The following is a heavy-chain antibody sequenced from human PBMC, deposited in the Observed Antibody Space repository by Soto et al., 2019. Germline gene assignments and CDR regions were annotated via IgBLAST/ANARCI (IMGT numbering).Heavy chain of an antibody. J-gene: IGHJ5*02. Sequence: ASVKVSCKVSGYTLTELSMHWVRQAPGKGLEWMGGFDPEDGETIYAQKFQGRVTMTEDTSTDTAYMELSSLRSEDTAVYYCATAISIAAAGNWFDPWGQGTLVTVSS. D-gene: IGHD6-13*01. CDR1: GYTLTELS. CDR3: ATAISIAAAGNWFDP. CDR2: FDPEDGET. V-gene: IGHV1-24*01.